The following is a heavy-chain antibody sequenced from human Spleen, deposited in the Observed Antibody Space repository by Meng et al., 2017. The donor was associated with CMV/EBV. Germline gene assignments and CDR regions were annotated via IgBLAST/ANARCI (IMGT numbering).Heavy chain of an antibody. J-gene: IGHJ4*02. V-gene: IGHV1-24*01. CDR1: AHTHPELS. CDR2: FDPENGGT. D-gene: IGHD2-2*02. Sequence: ASVKVSCKISAHTHPELSIQWVRQAPGKGLEWMRGFDPENGGTIYAQRFQGRVTMTEDTSTQTASMDLRSLKSEDTAIYYCASVGFCSGTTCYTGDYSSRRHFEHWGQGTLVTVSS. CDR3: ASVGFCSGTTCYTGDYSSRRHFEH.